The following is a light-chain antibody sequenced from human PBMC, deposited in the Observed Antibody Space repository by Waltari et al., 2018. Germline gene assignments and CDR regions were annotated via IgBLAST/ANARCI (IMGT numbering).Light chain of an antibody. J-gene: IGLJ2*01. CDR1: SSNIGAGYD. CDR3: QSYDSSLSGV. Sequence: QSVLTQPPSVSGAPGQRVTIPCTGSSSNIGAGYDVHWYQQLPGTAPKLLIYGDSKRPSGVPDRFSGSKSGTSAALAITGLQAEDEADYYCQSYDSSLSGVFGGGTKLTVL. V-gene: IGLV1-40*01. CDR2: GDS.